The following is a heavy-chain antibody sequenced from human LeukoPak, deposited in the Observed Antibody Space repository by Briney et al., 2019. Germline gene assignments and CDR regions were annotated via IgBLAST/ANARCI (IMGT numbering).Heavy chain of an antibody. CDR2: INQDGTEK. CDR1: EFIFGAYW. Sequence: GGSLRLSCAASEFIFGAYWMTWVRQAPGKGLEWVAHINQDGTEKYYMDSVKGRFTISRDNAKKSLFLQMNSLTAEDTALYYCVRSLERFGTRDYWGQGTLVTVS. J-gene: IGHJ4*02. V-gene: IGHV3-7*01. D-gene: IGHD3-10*01. CDR3: VRSLERFGTRDY.